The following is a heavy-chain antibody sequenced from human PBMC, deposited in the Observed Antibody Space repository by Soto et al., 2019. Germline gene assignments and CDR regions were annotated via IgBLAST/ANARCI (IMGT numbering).Heavy chain of an antibody. CDR3: ARGVGYYDFWSGQDNNWFDP. D-gene: IGHD3-3*01. J-gene: IGHJ5*02. Sequence: GASVKVSCKASGYTFTGYYMHWVRQAPGQGLEWMGWINPNSGGTNYAQKFQGWVTMTRDTSISTAYMELSRLRSDDTAVYYCARGVGYYDFWSGQDNNWFDPWGQGTLVTVSS. CDR1: GYTFTGYY. V-gene: IGHV1-2*04. CDR2: INPNSGGT.